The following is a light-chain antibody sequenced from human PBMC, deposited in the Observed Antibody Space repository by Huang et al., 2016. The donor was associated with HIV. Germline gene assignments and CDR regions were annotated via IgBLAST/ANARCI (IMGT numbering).Light chain of an antibody. J-gene: IGKJ4*01. CDR2: GAS. CDR1: QSITNS. V-gene: IGKV1-39*01. CDR3: QQSYITLT. Sequence: DIQLTQSPSSLSASVGDRVTISCRASQSITNSLNWYQQKPGKAPKLLIYGASSLQGGVPLRFSGSGSGTDFTLTINSLQPEDFATYYCQQSYITLTFGGGTKVEIK.